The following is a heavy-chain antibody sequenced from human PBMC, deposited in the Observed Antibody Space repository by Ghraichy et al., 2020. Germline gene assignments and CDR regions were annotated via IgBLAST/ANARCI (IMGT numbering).Heavy chain of an antibody. J-gene: IGHJ6*02. CDR1: GFTFSSYG. V-gene: IGHV3-30*18. D-gene: IGHD2-2*01. Sequence: GESLNISCAASGFTFSSYGMHWVRQAPGKGLEWVAVISYDGSNKYYADSVKGRFTISRDNSKNTLYLQMNSLRAEDTAVYYCAKDVVPAAKAHYGMDVWGQGTTVTVSS. CDR2: ISYDGSNK. CDR3: AKDVVPAAKAHYGMDV.